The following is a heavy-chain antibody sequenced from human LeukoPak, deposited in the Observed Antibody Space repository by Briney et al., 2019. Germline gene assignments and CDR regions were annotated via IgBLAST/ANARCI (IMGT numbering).Heavy chain of an antibody. CDR3: ARGGPTPRNVVVAAREYLQL. CDR2: LNSESGGA. J-gene: IGHJ1*01. Sequence: ASVKVSCKASGYTFTDYNIHWVRQAPGQGPEWMGWLNSESGGAKYAQRFQARVTMTRDTSISAAYMELTRLRSDDTAMYYCARGGPTPRNVVVAAREYLQLWGQGSLVTVSS. D-gene: IGHD2-21*02. CDR1: GYTFTDYN. V-gene: IGHV1-2*02.